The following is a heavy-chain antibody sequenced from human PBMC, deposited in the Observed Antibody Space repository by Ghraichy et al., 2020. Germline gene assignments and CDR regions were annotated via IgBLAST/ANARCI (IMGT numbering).Heavy chain of an antibody. J-gene: IGHJ6*02. V-gene: IGHV3-13*01. CDR3: ARGRGVSSYYYYGMDV. D-gene: IGHD1-26*01. CDR1: GFTFCSYD. Sequence: GGSLRLSCAASGFTFCSYDMYWVRQATGKGLEWVAGIGAAGDTYYPDSVKGRFTISRENAKNSVYLQMNSLRAGDTAVYYCARGRGVSSYYYYGMDVWGQGTTVTVSS. CDR2: IGAAGDT.